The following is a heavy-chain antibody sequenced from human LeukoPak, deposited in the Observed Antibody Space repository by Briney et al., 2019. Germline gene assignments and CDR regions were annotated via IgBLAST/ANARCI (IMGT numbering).Heavy chain of an antibody. J-gene: IGHJ6*02. Sequence: GGSLRLACAASGFTFSNAWMSWVRQAPGKGLEWVGLIRDKPDGGTTDYAAPAKGRFTISRDDSKSMLYLQMNSLKTEDTAVYYCTTDNAPGMDVWGQGTTVTVSS. D-gene: IGHD2-2*01. CDR3: TTDNAPGMDV. CDR1: GFTFSNAW. V-gene: IGHV3-15*01. CDR2: IRDKPDGGTT.